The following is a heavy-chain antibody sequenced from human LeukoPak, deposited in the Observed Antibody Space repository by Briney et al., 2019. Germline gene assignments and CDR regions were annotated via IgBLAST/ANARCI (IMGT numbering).Heavy chain of an antibody. CDR2: MNPNSGNT. CDR3: ARAHFFKWRGRGSGSYNLNWFDP. V-gene: IGHV1-8*01. J-gene: IGHJ5*02. Sequence: ASVKVSCKASGYTFTSYDINWVRQATGQGLEWMGWMNPNSGNTGYAQKFQGRVTMTRNTSISTAYMELSSLRSEDTAVYYCARAHFFKWRGRGSGSYNLNWFDPWGQGTLVTVSS. CDR1: GYTFTSYD. D-gene: IGHD3-10*01.